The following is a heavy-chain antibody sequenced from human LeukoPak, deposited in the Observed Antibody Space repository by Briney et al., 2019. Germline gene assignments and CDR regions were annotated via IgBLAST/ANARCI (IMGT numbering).Heavy chain of an antibody. V-gene: IGHV3-21*01. D-gene: IGHD2/OR15-2a*01. CDR3: ARATYPLRRAFDV. CDR1: GFTFSSYS. CDR2: ISSSSSYI. Sequence: PGGALRLSCAASGFTFSSYSMNWVRQAPGKGREWVSSISSSSSYIYYADSVKGRFTISRDNARNSLYLQMNSLRAEDTAVYYCARATYPLRRAFDVWGQGTMVTVSS. J-gene: IGHJ3*01.